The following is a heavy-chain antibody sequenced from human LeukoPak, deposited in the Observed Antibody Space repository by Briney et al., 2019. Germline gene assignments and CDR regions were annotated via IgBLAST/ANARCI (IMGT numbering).Heavy chain of an antibody. J-gene: IGHJ4*02. D-gene: IGHD6-13*01. CDR1: GFSFSNYW. CDR2: IKNDGSEK. Sequence: GGSLRLSCAASGFSFSNYWMSWVRQPPGKGLEWVANIKNDGSEKYYVDSVKGRFTISRDNPKNSLYLQMNSLRAEDTAVYYCASVGTAEGTLEDYWGQGTLVTVSS. CDR3: ASVGTAEGTLEDY. V-gene: IGHV3-7*01.